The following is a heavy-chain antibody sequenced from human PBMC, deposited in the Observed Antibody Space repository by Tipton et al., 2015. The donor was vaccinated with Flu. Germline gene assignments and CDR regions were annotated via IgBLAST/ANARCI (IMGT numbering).Heavy chain of an antibody. CDR2: IYYSGST. D-gene: IGHD3-10*01. J-gene: IGHJ4*02. Sequence: LRLSCTVSGGSISSSDYYWGWIRQPPGKGLDWIGTIYYSGSTYYKPSLKSRVTISLDTSKNQFSLKLTSVTAADTAVYYCARDQGSGSYYDYWGQGTLVTVSS. CDR3: ARDQGSGSYYDY. CDR1: GGSISSSDYY. V-gene: IGHV4-39*07.